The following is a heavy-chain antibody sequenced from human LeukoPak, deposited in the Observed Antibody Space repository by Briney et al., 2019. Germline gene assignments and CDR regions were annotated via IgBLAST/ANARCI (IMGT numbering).Heavy chain of an antibody. CDR2: INHSGST. CDR1: GFTVSTNY. V-gene: IGHV4-34*01. Sequence: GSLRLSCAASGFTVSTNYMSWVRQPPGKGLEWIGEINHSGSTNYNPSLKSRVTISVDTSKNQFSLKLSSVTAADTAVYYCARRGDSYGLFDYWGQGTLVTVSS. D-gene: IGHD5-18*01. CDR3: ARRGDSYGLFDY. J-gene: IGHJ4*02.